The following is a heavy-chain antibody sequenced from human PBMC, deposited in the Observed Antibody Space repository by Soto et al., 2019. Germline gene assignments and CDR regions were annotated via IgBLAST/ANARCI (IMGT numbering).Heavy chain of an antibody. V-gene: IGHV3-11*06. CDR2: ISSSSSYT. CDR3: ARETGGDYGDY. CDR1: GFTFSDYY. J-gene: IGHJ4*02. Sequence: GGSLRLSCAASGFTFSDYYMSWIRQAPGKGLEWVSYISSSSSYTNYADSVRGRFTISRDNAKNSLYLQMNSLRAEDTAVYYCARETGGDYGDYWGQGTLVTVYS. D-gene: IGHD4-17*01.